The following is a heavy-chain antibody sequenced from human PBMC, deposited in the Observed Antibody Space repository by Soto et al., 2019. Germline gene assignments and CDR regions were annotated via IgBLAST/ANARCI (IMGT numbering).Heavy chain of an antibody. CDR1: GFTFRSYW. CDR3: ARGDFYSGDL. V-gene: IGHV3-7*05. Sequence: EVQLVESGGGLVQPGGSLRLSCVASGFTFRSYWMSWVRQAPGKGLEWVANINEDESEKNYVDSVKGRFTISRDNAKNSLYVQMNSLRAEDTAMYFCARGDFYSGDLWGQGTLVTVSP. D-gene: IGHD4-4*01. J-gene: IGHJ5*02. CDR2: INEDESEK.